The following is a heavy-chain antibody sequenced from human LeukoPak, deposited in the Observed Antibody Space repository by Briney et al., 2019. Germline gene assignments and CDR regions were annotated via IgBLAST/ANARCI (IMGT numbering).Heavy chain of an antibody. CDR2: INPHSGGT. V-gene: IGHV1-2*02. J-gene: IGHJ4*02. CDR3: ARGGDNYDILTQ. D-gene: IGHD3-9*01. CDR1: EYIFTDYY. Sequence: ASVSVSCKASEYIFTDYYIHWVRQAPGQGLEWMGWINPHSGGTNYAQNFQDRVTMTGDTSISTAYMELSRLISDDPAIYYCARGGDNYDILTQWGQGTLVTVSS.